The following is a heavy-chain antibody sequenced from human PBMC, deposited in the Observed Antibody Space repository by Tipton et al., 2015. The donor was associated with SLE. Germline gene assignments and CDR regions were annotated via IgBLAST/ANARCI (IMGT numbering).Heavy chain of an antibody. CDR1: GGSFSGYY. CDR3: ARGRYDFWSGHHGFDY. Sequence: TLSLTCAVYGGSFSGYYWTWIRQPPGKGLEWIGEINHSGSTNYNPSLKSRVTISVDTSKNQFSLKLGSVTAADTAVYYCARGRYDFWSGHHGFDYWGQGTLVTVSS. D-gene: IGHD3-3*01. J-gene: IGHJ4*02. CDR2: INHSGST. V-gene: IGHV4-34*01.